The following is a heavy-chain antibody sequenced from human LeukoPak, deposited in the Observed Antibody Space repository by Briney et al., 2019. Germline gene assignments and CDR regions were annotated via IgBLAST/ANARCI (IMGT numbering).Heavy chain of an antibody. CDR3: ARYRVLYYGMDV. CDR1: GFTFSSYW. CDR2: IKQDGSEK. J-gene: IGHJ6*02. D-gene: IGHD5/OR15-5a*01. V-gene: IGHV3-7*03. Sequence: PGGSLRLSCAVSGFTFSSYWMSWVRQAPGKGLEWVANIKQDGSEKYYVDSVKGRFTISRDNSKNTLYLQMNSLRAEDTAVYYCARYRVLYYGMDVWGQGTTVTVSS.